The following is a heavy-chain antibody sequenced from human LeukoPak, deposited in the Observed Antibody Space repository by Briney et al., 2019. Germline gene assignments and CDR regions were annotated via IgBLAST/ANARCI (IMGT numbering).Heavy chain of an antibody. V-gene: IGHV4-30-2*01. J-gene: IGHJ5*02. CDR3: ARGRWAYDSSGYNNWFDP. Sequence: SQTLSLTCAVSGGSISSGGYSWSWIRQPPGKGLEWIGYIYHSGSTYYNPSLKSRVTISVDRSKNQFSLKLSSVTAADTAVYYCARGRWAYDSSGYNNWFDPWGQGTLVTVSS. CDR2: IYHSGST. D-gene: IGHD3-22*01. CDR1: GGSISSGGYS.